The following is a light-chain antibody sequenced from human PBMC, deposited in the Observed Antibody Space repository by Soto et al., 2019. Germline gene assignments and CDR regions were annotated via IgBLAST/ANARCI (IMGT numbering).Light chain of an antibody. CDR1: QSVLYSSNNKNY. Sequence: DIVMTQSPDSLAVSLGERATINCKSSQSVLYSSNNKNYLGWYQQKPGQTPKLLIYWASTRDSGVPDRFSGSGSGTDFTLTISRLQAGDVAVYYCQQYSSPPYTFGQGTRLEIK. CDR2: WAS. CDR3: QQYSSPPYT. V-gene: IGKV4-1*01. J-gene: IGKJ2*01.